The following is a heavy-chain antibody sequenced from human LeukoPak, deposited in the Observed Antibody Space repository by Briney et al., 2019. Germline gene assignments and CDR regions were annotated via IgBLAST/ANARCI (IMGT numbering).Heavy chain of an antibody. Sequence: GGSLRLSCAASGFTFSSYSMNWVRQAPGKGLEWVSSISSSSSYIYYADSVKGRFTISRDNAKNSLYLQMNSLRAEDTAVYYCARGHYYDSSGYYYNDYWGQGTLVTVSS. CDR1: GFTFSSYS. CDR3: ARGHYYDSSGYYYNDY. CDR2: ISSSSSYI. J-gene: IGHJ4*02. V-gene: IGHV3-21*01. D-gene: IGHD3-22*01.